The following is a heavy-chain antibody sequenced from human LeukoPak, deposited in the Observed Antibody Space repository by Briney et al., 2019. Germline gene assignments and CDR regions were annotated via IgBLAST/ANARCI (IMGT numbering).Heavy chain of an antibody. CDR3: AKDCCGSSLFDS. D-gene: IGHD6-6*01. J-gene: IGHJ4*02. Sequence: GGSLRLSCAASGFTFSSYWMHWVRQAPGKGLVWVSHINSDGSITNYADSVKGRFTISRDNAKNTLYLQMNSLRAEDTALYYCAKDCCGSSLFDSWGQGTLVTVSS. CDR1: GFTFSSYW. V-gene: IGHV3-74*01. CDR2: INSDGSIT.